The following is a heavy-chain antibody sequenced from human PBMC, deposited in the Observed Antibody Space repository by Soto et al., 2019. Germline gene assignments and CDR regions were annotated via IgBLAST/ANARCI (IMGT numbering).Heavy chain of an antibody. V-gene: IGHV1-2*04. D-gene: IGHD5-18*01. CDR2: INPNSGGT. CDR1: GYTFTGYY. J-gene: IGHJ4*02. Sequence: ASVKVSCKASGYTFTGYYMHWVRQAPGQGLEWMGWINPNSGGTNYAQKFQGWVTMTRDTSISTAYMELSRLRSDDTAVYYCARDGSDTAMVIFDYWGQGTLVTAPQ. CDR3: ARDGSDTAMVIFDY.